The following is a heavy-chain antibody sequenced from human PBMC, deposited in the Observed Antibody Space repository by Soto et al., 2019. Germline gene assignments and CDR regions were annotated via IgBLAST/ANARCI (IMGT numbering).Heavy chain of an antibody. CDR1: GFTFSSYA. CDR2: ISYDGSNK. D-gene: IGHD1-1*01. J-gene: IGHJ3*02. CDR3: ARGGLLDAFDI. V-gene: IGHV3-30-3*01. Sequence: QVQLVESGGGVVQPGRSLRLSCAASGFTFSSYAMHWVHQAPGKGLEWVAVISYDGSNKYYADSVKGRFTISRDNSKNTLYLQMNSLRAEDTAVYYCARGGLLDAFDIRGQGTMVTVSS.